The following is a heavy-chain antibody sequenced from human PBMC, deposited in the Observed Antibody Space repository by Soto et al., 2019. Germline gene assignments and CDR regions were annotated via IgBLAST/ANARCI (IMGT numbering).Heavy chain of an antibody. J-gene: IGHJ4*02. CDR3: ARDRYSYGTQYYFDY. V-gene: IGHV4-59*01. Sequence: PSETLSLTCTVSGGSISSYYWSWIRQPPGKGLEWIGYIYYSGSTNYNPSLKSRVTISVDTSKNQFSLKLSSVTAADTAVYYCARDRYSYGTQYYFDYWGQGTLVTVS. CDR2: IYYSGST. D-gene: IGHD5-18*01. CDR1: GGSISSYY.